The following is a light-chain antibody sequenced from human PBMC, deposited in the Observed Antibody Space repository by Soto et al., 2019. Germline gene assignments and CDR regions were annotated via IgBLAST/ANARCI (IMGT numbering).Light chain of an antibody. Sequence: DIHMTQSPSSLAASVGDRFTITCRASQSISNYSNWYQQKPGKAPNLLIYIASNLHSGVPSRFSGSGSGTDFTLTISSMQPEDFATYYCQQSYSTPYTFGQGTKV. CDR1: QSISNY. J-gene: IGKJ2*01. V-gene: IGKV1-39*01. CDR2: IAS. CDR3: QQSYSTPYT.